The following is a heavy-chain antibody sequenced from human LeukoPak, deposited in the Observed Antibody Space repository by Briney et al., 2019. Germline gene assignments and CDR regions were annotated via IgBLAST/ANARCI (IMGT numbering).Heavy chain of an antibody. Sequence: ASVKVSCKASGYTFTSYGISWVRQAPGQGLEWMGWISAYNGNTNYAQKLQGRVTMTTDTSTSTAYMELRSLRSDDTAVYYCARLGPATSSIAAENWFVSWGQGTLVTVPS. CDR2: ISAYNGNT. V-gene: IGHV1-18*01. CDR3: ARLGPATSSIAAENWFVS. CDR1: GYTFTSYG. J-gene: IGHJ5*01. D-gene: IGHD6-13*01.